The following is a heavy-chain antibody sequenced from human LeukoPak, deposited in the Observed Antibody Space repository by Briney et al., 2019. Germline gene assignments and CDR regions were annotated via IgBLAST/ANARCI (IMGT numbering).Heavy chain of an antibody. Sequence: GGSLRLSCAASGFTFSSYWMSWVRQAPGKGLEWVANTRPDGSETYYVDSVKGRFTISRDNAKNSLYLQMNTLRAEGTAVYYCARDSSGYYDSWGQGTLVTVSS. D-gene: IGHD3-22*01. J-gene: IGHJ4*02. V-gene: IGHV3-7*01. CDR3: ARDSSGYYDS. CDR2: TRPDGSET. CDR1: GFTFSSYW.